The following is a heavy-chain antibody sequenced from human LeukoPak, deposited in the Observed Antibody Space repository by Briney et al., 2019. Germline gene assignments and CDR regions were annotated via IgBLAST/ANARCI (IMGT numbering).Heavy chain of an antibody. CDR3: ARRARVVKVCRSGGSCYSTSYYFDY. D-gene: IGHD2-15*01. CDR1: GHSISSGYY. J-gene: IGHJ4*02. CDR2: IYHSGST. Sequence: ETLSLTCTVSGHSISSGYYWGWIRQPPGKGLEWIGSIYHSGSTYYNPSLKSRVTISVDTSKNQFSLKLSSVTAADTAVYYCARRARVVKVCRSGGSCYSTSYYFDYWGQGTLVTVSS. V-gene: IGHV4-38-2*02.